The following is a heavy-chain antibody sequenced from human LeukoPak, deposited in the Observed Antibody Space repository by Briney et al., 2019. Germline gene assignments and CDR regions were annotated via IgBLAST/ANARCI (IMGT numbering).Heavy chain of an antibody. D-gene: IGHD3-22*01. CDR2: IKQDGSEK. CDR3: ARVTRTRTYYYDSSGSLFDY. Sequence: GGSLRLSCAASGFTFSSYWMSWVRQAPGKGLEWVANIKQDGSEKYNVDSVNGRFTISRDNAKNSLYLQMNSLRAEDTAVYYCARVTRTRTYYYDSSGSLFDYWGQGTLVTGSS. CDR1: GFTFSSYW. J-gene: IGHJ4*02. V-gene: IGHV3-7*04.